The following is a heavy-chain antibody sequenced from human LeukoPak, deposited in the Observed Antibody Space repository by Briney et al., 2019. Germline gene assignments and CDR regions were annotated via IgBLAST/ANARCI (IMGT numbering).Heavy chain of an antibody. CDR2: IYYSGST. CDR1: GGSISSYY. J-gene: IGHJ4*02. V-gene: IGHV4-59*01. D-gene: IGHD4-17*01. Sequence: SETLSLTCTVSGGSISSYYWSWIRQPPGKGLEWIGYIYYSGSTNYNPSLKSRVTISVDTSKNQFSLKLSSVTAADTAVYYCARARTTSDPLSDYWGQGTLVTVSS. CDR3: ARARTTSDPLSDY.